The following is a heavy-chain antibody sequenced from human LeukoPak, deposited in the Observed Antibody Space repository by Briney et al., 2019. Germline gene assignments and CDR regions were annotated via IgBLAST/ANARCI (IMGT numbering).Heavy chain of an antibody. CDR2: IIPILGIA. J-gene: IGHJ5*02. D-gene: IGHD1-26*01. V-gene: IGHV1-69*04. CDR3: ARDRNSGSYYFPNWFDP. Sequence: SVKVSCKASGGTFISYAISGVRQAPGQGREGMGRIIPILGIANYAQKFQGRVTITADKSTSTAYMELRSLRSDDTAVYYCARDRNSGSYYFPNWFDPWGQGTLVTVSS. CDR1: GGTFISYA.